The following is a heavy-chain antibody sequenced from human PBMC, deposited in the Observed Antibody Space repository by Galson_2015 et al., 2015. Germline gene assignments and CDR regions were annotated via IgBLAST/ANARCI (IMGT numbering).Heavy chain of an antibody. D-gene: IGHD3-9*01. V-gene: IGHV1-8*01. CDR2: MNPNSGNT. J-gene: IGHJ4*02. CDR3: ARGFPRSGHYDILTPPDY. Sequence: SVKVSCKASGYTFTSYDINWVRQATGQGLEWMGWMNPNSGNTGYGQKFQGRVTMTRNTSISTAYVELSSLRSEDTAVYYCARGFPRSGHYDILTPPDYWGQGTLVTVSS. CDR1: GYTFTSYD.